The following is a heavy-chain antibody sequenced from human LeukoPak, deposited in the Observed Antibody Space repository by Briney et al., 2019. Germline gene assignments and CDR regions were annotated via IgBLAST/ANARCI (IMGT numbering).Heavy chain of an antibody. D-gene: IGHD6-6*01. CDR2: IYDSGST. V-gene: IGHV4-39*07. CDR3: ARGGAARLHFQN. CDR1: GGSIRSSYYY. J-gene: IGHJ1*01. Sequence: SETLSLTCTVSGGSIRSSYYYWGWIRQPPGKGLEWIGSIYDSGSTYYNPSLKSRVTISVDTSKNQFSLNLNSVTAADTAVYYCARGGAARLHFQNWGQGTLVTVSS.